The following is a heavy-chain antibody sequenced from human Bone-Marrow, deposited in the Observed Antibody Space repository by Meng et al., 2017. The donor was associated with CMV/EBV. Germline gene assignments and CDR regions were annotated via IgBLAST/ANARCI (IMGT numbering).Heavy chain of an antibody. CDR2: MNPNSGNT. V-gene: IGHV1-8*03. CDR3: ARGRGVGVLYQLHSYGMDV. Sequence: ASVKVSCKASGYTFTSYDINWVRQATGQGLEWMGWMNPNSGNTGYAQKFQGRVTITRNTSISTAYMELSSLRSEDTAVYYCARGRGVGVLYQLHSYGMDVWGQGPTVTVSS. CDR1: GYTFTSYD. J-gene: IGHJ6*01. D-gene: IGHD6-6*01.